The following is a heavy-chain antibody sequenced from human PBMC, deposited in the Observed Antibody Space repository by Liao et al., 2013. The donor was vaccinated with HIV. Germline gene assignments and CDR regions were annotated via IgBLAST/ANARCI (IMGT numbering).Heavy chain of an antibody. CDR3: ARERYYSAGXPVDP. J-gene: IGHJ5*02. CDR2: IDHDGST. D-gene: IGHD3-10*01. CDR1: GGSFSNDY. V-gene: IGHV4-34*02. Sequence: QVQLQQWGAGLLKPSETLSLTCAVYGGSFSNDYWSWLRQSPDKGLEWIGDIDHDGSTSYNPSLESRVTISIDTSKNQFSLKVTSLTTADTAVYYCARERYYSAGXPVDPWGQGTLVTVSS.